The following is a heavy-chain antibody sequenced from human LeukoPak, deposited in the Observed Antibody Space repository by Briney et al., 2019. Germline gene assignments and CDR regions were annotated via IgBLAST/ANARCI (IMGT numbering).Heavy chain of an antibody. CDR3: AKNATSGFFSD. CDR2: IHHSGNRFESGST. CDR1: GHSISNTFY. V-gene: IGHV4-28*01. D-gene: IGHD2-2*01. J-gene: IGHJ1*01. Sequence: SETLSLTCTVSGHSISNTFYWGWIRPSPGKGLEWIGSIHHSGNRFESGSTHYNPSLRSRVTVSADTSKNQFSLRLTSVTAADTAVYFCAKNATSGFFSDWGQGVLVTVSS.